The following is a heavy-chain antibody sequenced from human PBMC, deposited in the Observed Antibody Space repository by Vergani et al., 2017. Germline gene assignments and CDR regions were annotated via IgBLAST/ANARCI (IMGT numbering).Heavy chain of an antibody. CDR3: ARDHPGEQWTVDL. D-gene: IGHD6-19*01. CDR1: GGSISSYY. Sequence: QVQLQESGPGLVKPSETLSLTCTVSGGSISSYYWSWIRQPPGKGLEWIGYIYYSGSTNYNPSLKSRVTISVDTSKNQFSLKLSSVTAADTAVYYCARDHPGEQWTVDLWGRGTLVTVSS. J-gene: IGHJ2*01. CDR2: IYYSGST. V-gene: IGHV4-59*01.